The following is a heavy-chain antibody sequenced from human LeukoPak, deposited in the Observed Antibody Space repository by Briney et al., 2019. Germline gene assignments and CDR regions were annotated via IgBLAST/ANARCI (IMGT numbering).Heavy chain of an antibody. CDR2: INHSGST. Sequence: SETLSLTCAVYGGSFSGYYWSWIRQPPGKGLEWIGEINHSGSTNYNPSLKSRVTISVDTSKNQFSLKLSSVTAADTAVYYCARGTYDFWSGYPVYNWFDPWGQGTLVTVSS. D-gene: IGHD3-3*01. CDR1: GGSFSGYY. V-gene: IGHV4-34*01. CDR3: ARGTYDFWSGYPVYNWFDP. J-gene: IGHJ5*02.